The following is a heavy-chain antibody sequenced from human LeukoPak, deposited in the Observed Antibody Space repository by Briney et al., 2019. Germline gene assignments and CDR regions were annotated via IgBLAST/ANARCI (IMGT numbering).Heavy chain of an antibody. CDR1: GFTFSSYA. V-gene: IGHV3-23*01. D-gene: IGHD3-22*01. Sequence: GGSLRLSCAASGFTFSSYAMSWVRQAPGKGLEWVSAISGSGGSTYYADSVKGRFTISRDNSKNTLYLQMNSLRAEDTAVYYCAKVHDSSGYYRHYFDYWGQGTLVTVSS. CDR2: ISGSGGST. CDR3: AKVHDSSGYYRHYFDY. J-gene: IGHJ4*02.